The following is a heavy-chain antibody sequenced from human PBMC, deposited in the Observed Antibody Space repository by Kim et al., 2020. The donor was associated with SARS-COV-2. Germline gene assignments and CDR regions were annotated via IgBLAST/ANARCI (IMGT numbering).Heavy chain of an antibody. V-gene: IGHV4-59*01. CDR1: GGSISSYY. CDR3: ARDESGSGSYRGRFNWFDP. D-gene: IGHD3-10*01. CDR2: IYYSGST. J-gene: IGHJ5*02. Sequence: SETLSLTCTVSGGSISSYYWSWIRQPPGKGLEWIGYIYYSGSTNYNPSLKSRVTISVDTSKNQFSLKLSSVTAADTAVYYCARDESGSGSYRGRFNWFDPWGQGTLVTVSS.